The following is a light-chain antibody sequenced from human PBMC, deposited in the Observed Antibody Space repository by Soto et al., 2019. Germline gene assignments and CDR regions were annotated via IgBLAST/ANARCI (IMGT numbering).Light chain of an antibody. V-gene: IGKV3-15*01. CDR2: GAS. Sequence: EVVLTHSPATLALSPCGRATLSFRASQSVGLSLAWYQQKPGQAPRLLIYGASSRATGIPARFSGSGSGTEFTLTITSLQSEDFAVYYCQQYDTWPLTFGGGTKVDIK. J-gene: IGKJ4*01. CDR1: QSVGLS. CDR3: QQYDTWPLT.